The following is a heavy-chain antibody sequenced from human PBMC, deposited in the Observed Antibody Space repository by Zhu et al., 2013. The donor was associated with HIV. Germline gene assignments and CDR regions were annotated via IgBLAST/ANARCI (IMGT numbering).Heavy chain of an antibody. CDR3: AGMRDPLSAFDI. J-gene: IGHJ3*02. CDR1: GGSVSSGSYY. Sequence: QVQLQESGPGLVKPSETLSLTCTVSGGSVSSGSYYWSWIRQPPGKGLEWIGYIYYSGSTNYNPSLKSRVTISVDTSKNQFSLKLSSVTAADTAVYYCAGMRDPLSAFDIWGQGTMVTVSS. V-gene: IGHV4-61*01. CDR2: IYYSGST.